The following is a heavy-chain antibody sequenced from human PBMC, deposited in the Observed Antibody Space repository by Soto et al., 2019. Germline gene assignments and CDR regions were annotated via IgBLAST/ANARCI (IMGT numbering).Heavy chain of an antibody. CDR3: ARFAKEENPKVGSWYYFDY. CDR1: GGTISSGGYF. CDR2: IYYSGRT. Sequence: SETLPLTCTVSGGTISSGGYFWSWVRQHPGKGLEWIGNIYYSGRTYYNPSLKSRVTISVDTSKNQFSLKLSSVTAADTAVYYCARFAKEENPKVGSWYYFDYWAQGTRVT. J-gene: IGHJ4*02. D-gene: IGHD6-13*01. V-gene: IGHV4-31*03.